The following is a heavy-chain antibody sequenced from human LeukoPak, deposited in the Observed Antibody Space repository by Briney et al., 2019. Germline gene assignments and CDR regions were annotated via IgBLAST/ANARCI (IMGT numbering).Heavy chain of an antibody. CDR2: IIPIFGTA. CDR1: GGTFSSYA. J-gene: IGHJ6*03. D-gene: IGHD6-6*01. Sequence: ASVKVSCKASGGTFSSYAISWVRQAPGQGLEWMGRIIPIFGTANYAQKFQGRVTITTDESTSTAYMELSSLRSEDTAVYYCARDSSYYYYMDVWGKGTTVTVSS. V-gene: IGHV1-69*05. CDR3: ARDSSYYYYMDV.